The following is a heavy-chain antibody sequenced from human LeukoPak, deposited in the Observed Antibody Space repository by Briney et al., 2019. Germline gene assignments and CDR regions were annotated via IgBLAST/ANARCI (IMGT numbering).Heavy chain of an antibody. J-gene: IGHJ5*02. D-gene: IGHD3-16*02. V-gene: IGHV4-34*01. CDR3: ARVPLPYVWGSYRSFDP. Sequence: SETLSLTCAVYGGSFSGYYWSWIRQPPGKGLEWIGEINHSGSTNYNPSHKSRVTISVDTSKNQFSLKLGSVTAADTAVYYCARVPLPYVWGSYRSFDPWGQGTLVTVSS. CDR2: INHSGST. CDR1: GGSFSGYY.